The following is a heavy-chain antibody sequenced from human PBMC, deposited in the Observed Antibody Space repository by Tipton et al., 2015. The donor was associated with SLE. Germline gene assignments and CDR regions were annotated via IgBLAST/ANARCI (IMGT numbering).Heavy chain of an antibody. CDR3: ARVVPEYYFDY. J-gene: IGHJ4*02. D-gene: IGHD2-2*01. V-gene: IGHV4-38-2*02. CDR1: GYSISSGYY. Sequence: TLSLTCTVSGYSISSGYYWGWIRQPPGKGLEWIGSIYHSGSTYCSPSLKSRVTISADTSKNQFSLKLSSVTAADTAVYYCARVVPEYYFDYWGQGTLVTVSS. CDR2: IYHSGST.